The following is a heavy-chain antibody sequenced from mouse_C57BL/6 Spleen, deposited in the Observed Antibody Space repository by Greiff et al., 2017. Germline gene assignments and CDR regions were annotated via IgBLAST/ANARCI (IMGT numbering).Heavy chain of an antibody. CDR1: GFTFSDYY. D-gene: IGHD3-2*02. J-gene: IGHJ4*01. Sequence: KLVESGGGLVQPGGSLKLSCAASGFTFSDYYMYWVRQTPEKRLEWVAYISNGGGSTYYPDTVKGRFTISRDNAKNTLYLQMSRLKSEDTAMXYCARQDSSGYVRGAKDYWGQGTSVTVSS. CDR2: ISNGGGST. CDR3: ARQDSSGYVRGAKDY. V-gene: IGHV5-12*01.